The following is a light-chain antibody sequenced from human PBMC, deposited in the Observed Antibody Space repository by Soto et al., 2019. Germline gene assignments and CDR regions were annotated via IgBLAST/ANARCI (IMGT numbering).Light chain of an antibody. J-gene: IGLJ1*01. Sequence: QSALTQPASVSGSPGQSITISCTGTSSDVGGYNYVSWYQQHPGKAPKLMIYDVSNRPSGVSNRISGSKSGNTASLTISGLQAEDEADYYCSSYTASSTLVVFGTGTKVTVL. V-gene: IGLV2-14*01. CDR3: SSYTASSTLVV. CDR2: DVS. CDR1: SSDVGGYNY.